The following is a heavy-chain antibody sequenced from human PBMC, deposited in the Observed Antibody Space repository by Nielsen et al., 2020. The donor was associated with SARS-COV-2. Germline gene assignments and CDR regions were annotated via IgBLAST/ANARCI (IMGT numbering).Heavy chain of an antibody. CDR3: ARGFDY. CDR1: GGSISSGGYY. J-gene: IGHJ4*02. CDR2: IYYSGST. Sequence: SETLSLTCTVSGGSISSGGYYWSWIRHHPGKGLDWIGYIYYSGSTNYNPSLKSRVTISVDTSKNQFSLKLSSVTAADTAVYYCARGFDYWGQGTLVTVSS. V-gene: IGHV4-61*08.